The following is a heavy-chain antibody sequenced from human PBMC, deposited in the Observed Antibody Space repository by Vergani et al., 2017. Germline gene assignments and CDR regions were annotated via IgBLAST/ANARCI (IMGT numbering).Heavy chain of an antibody. CDR3: ARVGVPAAIDYYYGMDV. CDR1: GYTFTSYD. D-gene: IGHD2-2*01. CDR2: MNPNSGNT. Sequence: QVQLVQSGAEVKKPGASVKVSCKASGYTFTSYDINWVRQATGQGLEWMGWMNPNSGNTGYAQKFQGRVTMTRNTSISTAYMELSSLRSEDTAVYYCARVGVPAAIDYYYGMDVWGQGTTVTVSS. J-gene: IGHJ6*02. V-gene: IGHV1-8*01.